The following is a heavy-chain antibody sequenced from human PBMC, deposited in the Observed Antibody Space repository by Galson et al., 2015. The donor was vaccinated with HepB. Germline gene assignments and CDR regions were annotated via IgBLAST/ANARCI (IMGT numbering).Heavy chain of an antibody. D-gene: IGHD3-10*01. V-gene: IGHV1-24*01. J-gene: IGHJ4*02. CDR2: SDPEDDET. CDR1: GSSLNDFS. CDR3: TTVMLWYGDLLKGGAADAHFYLGN. Sequence: SVKVSCKVSGSSLNDFSIHWVRQAPGQGPEWMGGSDPEDDETIYAQKFQGRLTLTEDKSTDTAYMEFRGLTSEDTAVYYCTTVMLWYGDLLKGGAADAHFYLGNWGQGTLVTVSS.